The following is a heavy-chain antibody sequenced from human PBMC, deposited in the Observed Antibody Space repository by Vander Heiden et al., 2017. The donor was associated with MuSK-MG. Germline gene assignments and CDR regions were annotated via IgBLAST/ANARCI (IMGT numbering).Heavy chain of an antibody. D-gene: IGHD3-22*01. J-gene: IGHJ3*02. V-gene: IGHV1-8*02. CDR3: ARRGSFGITMMEDAFDI. Sequence: QVQLVQSGAEVKKPGASVMVSCKASGSTFTTYDINWVRQATGQGLEWMGWMNPNSGNTGYAQKFQGRVTMTRNTSISTAYMELSSLRSEDTAVYYCARRGSFGITMMEDAFDIWGQGTMVTVSS. CDR1: GSTFTTYD. CDR2: MNPNSGNT.